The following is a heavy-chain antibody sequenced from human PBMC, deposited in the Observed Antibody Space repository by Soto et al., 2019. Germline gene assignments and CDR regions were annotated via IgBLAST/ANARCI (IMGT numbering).Heavy chain of an antibody. CDR1: GFTFSSYA. CDR2: ISYDGSNK. V-gene: IGHV3-30-3*01. D-gene: IGHD5-18*01. CDR3: ARDLANTAIGDY. J-gene: IGHJ4*02. Sequence: GGSLRLSCAASGFTFSSYAMHWVRQAPGKGLEWVAVISYDGSNKYYADSVKGRFTISRDNSKNTLYLQMNSLRAEDTAVYYCARDLANTAIGDYWGQGTLVTVSS.